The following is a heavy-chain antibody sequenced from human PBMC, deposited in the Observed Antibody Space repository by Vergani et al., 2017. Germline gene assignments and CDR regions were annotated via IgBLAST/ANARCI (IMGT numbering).Heavy chain of an antibody. V-gene: IGHV3-9*01. J-gene: IGHJ6*03. CDR2: ISWNSGSI. CDR1: GFTFDDYA. Sequence: EVQLEESGGGLVLPGRSLRLSCVASGFTFDDYAMHWVRQAPGKGLEWVSGISWNSGSIGYADSVKGRFTISRDNAKNSLYLQMNSLRAEDTALYYCAKDSDYYYYYYYMDVWGKGTTVTVSS. CDR3: AKDSDYYYYYYYMDV.